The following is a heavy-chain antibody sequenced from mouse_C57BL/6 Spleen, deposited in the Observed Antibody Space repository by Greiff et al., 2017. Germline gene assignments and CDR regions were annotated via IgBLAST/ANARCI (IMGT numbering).Heavy chain of an antibody. Sequence: EVQLQQSGPVLVKPGASVKMSCKASGYTFTDYYMNWVKQSHGKSLEWIGVINPYNGGTSYNQKFKGKATLTVDTSSSTAYMELNSLTSEDSAVYYCAREENGSAMDYWGQGTSVTVSS. V-gene: IGHV1-19*01. CDR3: AREENGSAMDY. CDR1: GYTFTDYY. CDR2: INPYNGGT. D-gene: IGHD1-1*01. J-gene: IGHJ4*01.